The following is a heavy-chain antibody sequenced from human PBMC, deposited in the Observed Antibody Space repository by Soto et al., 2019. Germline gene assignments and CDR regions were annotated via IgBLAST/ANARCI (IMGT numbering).Heavy chain of an antibody. D-gene: IGHD3-10*01. J-gene: IGHJ6*02. V-gene: IGHV2-5*01. CDR1: GLSLSTSGVG. Sequence: QITLKESGPTLVKPTQTLTLTCTFSGLSLSTSGVGVGWVRQPPGKALVWLALIYSNDDKRFSTSLKSRLAITKDTSKSQVVLTMTDMDAVDTATYYCTHRRGSGLYGMDVWGQGTTVTVSS. CDR2: IYSNDDK. CDR3: THRRGSGLYGMDV.